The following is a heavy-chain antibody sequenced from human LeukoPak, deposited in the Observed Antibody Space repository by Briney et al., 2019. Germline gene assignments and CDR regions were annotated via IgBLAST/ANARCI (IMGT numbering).Heavy chain of an antibody. CDR2: ISAYNGNT. V-gene: IGHV1-18*01. J-gene: IGHJ4*02. CDR1: GHTFTSYG. CDR3: ARDRGEMATTYFDY. Sequence: ASVKVSCKASGHTFTSYGISWVRQAPGQGLEWMGWISAYNGNTNYAQKLQGRVTMTTDTSTSTAYMELRSLRSDDTAVYYCARDRGEMATTYFDYWGQGTLVTVSS. D-gene: IGHD5-24*01.